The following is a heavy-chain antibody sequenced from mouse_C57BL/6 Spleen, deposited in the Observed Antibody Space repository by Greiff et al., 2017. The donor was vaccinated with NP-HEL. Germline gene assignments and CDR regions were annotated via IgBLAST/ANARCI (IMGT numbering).Heavy chain of an antibody. CDR3: ARATGTEGWFAY. J-gene: IGHJ3*01. CDR2: IYPGDGDT. Sequence: VQLVESGAELVKPGASVKISCKASGYAFSSYWMNWVKQRPGKGLEWIGQIYPGDGDTNYNGKFKGKATLTADKSSSTAYMQLSSLTSEDSAVYFCARATGTEGWFAYWGQGTLVTVST. CDR1: GYAFSSYW. V-gene: IGHV1-80*01. D-gene: IGHD4-1*02.